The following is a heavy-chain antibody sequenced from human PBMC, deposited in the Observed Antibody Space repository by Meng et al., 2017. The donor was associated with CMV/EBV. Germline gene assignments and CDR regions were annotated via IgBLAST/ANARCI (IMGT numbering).Heavy chain of an antibody. CDR2: INHSGST. CDR1: GGSFSGYY. D-gene: IGHD3-3*01. Sequence: SETLSLTCAVYGGSFSGYYWSWIRQPPGKGLAWIGEINHSGSTNYNPSLKSRVTISVDTSKNQFSLKLSSVTAADTAVYYCARRNGVPRVFWSYYGMDVWGQGTTVTVSS. V-gene: IGHV4-34*01. CDR3: ARRNGVPRVFWSYYGMDV. J-gene: IGHJ6*02.